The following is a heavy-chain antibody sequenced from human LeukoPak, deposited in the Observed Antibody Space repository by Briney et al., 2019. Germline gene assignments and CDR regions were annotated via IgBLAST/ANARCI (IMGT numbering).Heavy chain of an antibody. J-gene: IGHJ4*02. D-gene: IGHD1-1*01. CDR3: ARQAIPGTAQHLFDY. CDR2: IYYSGST. CDR1: GGSISRTSYY. V-gene: IGHV4-39*02. Sequence: PSETLSLTCTVSGGSISRTSYYWGWIRQPPGKGLEWIGSIYYSGSTYYNPSLKSRVTISVDTSKNHFSLKLSSVTAADTAVYYCARQAIPGTAQHLFDYWGQGTLVTVSS.